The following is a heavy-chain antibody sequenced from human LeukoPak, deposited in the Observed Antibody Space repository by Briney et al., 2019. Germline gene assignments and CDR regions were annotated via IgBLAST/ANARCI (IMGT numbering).Heavy chain of an antibody. Sequence: GESLKIPFQGSGYNFATDWLGWGRQVPGKGLQWMGLIYPSDYDTIYSPPFLGPVPMSPGKSLSTTYFQWKTLKASETARYSRVAYHAEHDAPDIWGRGTMVTVSS. D-gene: IGHD1-14*01. V-gene: IGHV5-51*06. CDR3: VAYHAEHDAPDI. CDR2: IYPSDYDT. J-gene: IGHJ3*02. CDR1: GYNFATDW.